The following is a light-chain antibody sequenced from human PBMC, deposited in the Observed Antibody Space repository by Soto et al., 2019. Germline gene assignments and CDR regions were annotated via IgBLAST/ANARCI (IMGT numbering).Light chain of an antibody. CDR2: GAS. J-gene: IGKJ1*01. V-gene: IGKV3-15*01. CDR3: HQYNNWQT. CDR1: QGVTTN. Sequence: EIVLTQSPATLSVSPGETATLSCRASQGVTTNLAWYQQKPGQAPRLLIYGASTRATGVPARFSGTGSGTEFTLTISSLKSEDSAVYHCHQYNNWQTFGQGTKVEI.